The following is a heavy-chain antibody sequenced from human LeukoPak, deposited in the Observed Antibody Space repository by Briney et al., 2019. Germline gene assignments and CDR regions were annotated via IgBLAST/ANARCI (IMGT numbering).Heavy chain of an antibody. Sequence: GGSLRPSCAASGFTFSDYYMSWIRQAPGKGLEWVSYISSSGSTIYYADSVKGRFTISRDNAKSSLYLQMNSLRAEDTAVYYCARTPPIICSSTSCSLDYWGQGTLITVSS. CDR3: ARTPPIICSSTSCSLDY. CDR2: ISSSGSTI. V-gene: IGHV3-11*04. CDR1: GFTFSDYY. D-gene: IGHD2-2*01. J-gene: IGHJ4*02.